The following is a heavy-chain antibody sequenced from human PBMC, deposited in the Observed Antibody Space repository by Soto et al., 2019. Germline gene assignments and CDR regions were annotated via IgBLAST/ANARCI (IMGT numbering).Heavy chain of an antibody. V-gene: IGHV1-69*15. CDR3: ARIPRYSFPTSDDLDS. D-gene: IGHD5-18*01. Sequence: VKVSCKASGGTFYTYTFSWVRQAPGQGLEWMGSITPIYPTTNYAEKFQGRLTVTADGSTNTAYMELNSLTSEDTAVYYCARIPRYSFPTSDDLDSWGQGTLVTVSS. CDR1: GGTFYTYT. J-gene: IGHJ4*02. CDR2: ITPIYPTT.